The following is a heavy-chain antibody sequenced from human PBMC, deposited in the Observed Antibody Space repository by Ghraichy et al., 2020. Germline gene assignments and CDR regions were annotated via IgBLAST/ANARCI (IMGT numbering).Heavy chain of an antibody. CDR2: MYIGGST. J-gene: IGHJ6*02. V-gene: IGHV3-53*01. Sequence: RGSLRLSCAASGLSVSNNYMSWVRQAPGKGLEWVSVMYIGGSTYYADSVKGRFTISRDSSKNTLNLQMNSLRAEDTAVYYCARGGYGMDVWGQGTTVTVSS. CDR1: GLSVSNNY. CDR3: ARGGYGMDV.